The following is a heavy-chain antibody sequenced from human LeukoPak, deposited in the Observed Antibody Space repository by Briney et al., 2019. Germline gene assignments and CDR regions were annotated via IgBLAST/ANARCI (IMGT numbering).Heavy chain of an antibody. Sequence: PSETLSLTCTVSGGSISSSSYYWGWIRQPPGKGLEWIGNIYYSGSTHYNPSLKNRVTMSIDTSQNQFSLKLSSVTAADTAVYYCAGSIAVLAGYYYGMDVWGQGTTVAVSS. CDR3: AGSIAVLAGYYYGMDV. V-gene: IGHV4-39*01. D-gene: IGHD6-6*01. CDR1: GGSISSSSYY. J-gene: IGHJ6*02. CDR2: IYYSGST.